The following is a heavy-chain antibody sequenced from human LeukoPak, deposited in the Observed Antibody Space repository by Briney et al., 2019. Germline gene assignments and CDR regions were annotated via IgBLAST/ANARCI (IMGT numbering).Heavy chain of an antibody. V-gene: IGHV3-7*01. CDR3: ARGFQSGGSPM. CDR1: GFTFSAYS. D-gene: IGHD2-15*01. CDR2: IKKDGSEK. J-gene: IGHJ4*02. Sequence: GGSLRLSCAPSGFTFSAYSLSWVRQAPGKGLEWVAKIKKDGSEKDYVDSVKGRFTISRDNDKGSLYLQLNSLRVEDTAIYYCARGFQSGGSPMWGQGTLVTVSS.